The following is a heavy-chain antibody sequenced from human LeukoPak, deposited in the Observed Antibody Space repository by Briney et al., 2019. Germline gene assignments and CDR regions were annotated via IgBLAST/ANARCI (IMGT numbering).Heavy chain of an antibody. CDR3: AREGYYGSGYPFDY. D-gene: IGHD3-10*01. J-gene: IGHJ4*02. Sequence: SETLSLTCTVSGGSISSSSYYWGWIRQPPGKGLEWIGSIYYSGSTYYNPSLKSRVTIPVDTSKNQFSLKLSSVTAADTAVYYCAREGYYGSGYPFDYWGQGTLVTVSS. CDR2: IYYSGST. CDR1: GGSISSSSYY. V-gene: IGHV4-39*07.